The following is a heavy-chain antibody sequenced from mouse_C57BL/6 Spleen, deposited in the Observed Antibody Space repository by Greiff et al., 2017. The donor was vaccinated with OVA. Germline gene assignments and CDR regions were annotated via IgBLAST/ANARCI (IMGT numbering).Heavy chain of an antibody. CDR1: GYTFTSYW. J-gene: IGHJ1*03. D-gene: IGHD2-4*01. CDR3: ARVNDYEGGYWYFDV. CDR2: IYPGSGST. Sequence: QVQLQQPGAELVKPGASVKMSCKASGYTFTSYWITWVKQRPGQGLEWIGDIYPGSGSTNYNEKFKSKATLTVDTSSSTAYMQLSSLTSEDSAVYYCARVNDYEGGYWYFDVWGTGTTVTVSS. V-gene: IGHV1-55*01.